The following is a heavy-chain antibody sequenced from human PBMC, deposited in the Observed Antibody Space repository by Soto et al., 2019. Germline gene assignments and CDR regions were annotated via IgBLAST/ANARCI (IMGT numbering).Heavy chain of an antibody. V-gene: IGHV3-23*01. CDR3: AKSMIVVVISNYFDY. D-gene: IGHD3-22*01. J-gene: IGHJ4*02. CDR2: ISGSGGST. CDR1: GFTFSSYA. Sequence: EVQLLESGGGLVQTGGSLRLSCAASGFTFSSYAMSWVRQAPGKGLEWVSAISGSGGSTYYADSVKGRFTISRDNSKNTLYLQMNSLRAEDTAVYYCAKSMIVVVISNYFDYWGQGTLVTVSS.